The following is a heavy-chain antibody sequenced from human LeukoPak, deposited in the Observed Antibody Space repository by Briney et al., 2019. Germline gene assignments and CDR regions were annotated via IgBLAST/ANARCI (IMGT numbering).Heavy chain of an antibody. CDR2: ISGSGGRT. D-gene: IGHD6-19*01. J-gene: IGHJ4*02. CDR3: AKVSARQWLVPCDY. CDR1: GFTFSSYS. V-gene: IGHV3-23*01. Sequence: GGSLRLSCAASGFTFSSYSMSWVRQAPGKGLEWVSSISGSGGRTFYAGSVRGRVTISRDNSKNTLYLQMNSLRAEDTAIYYCAKVSARQWLVPCDYWGQGTLVTISS.